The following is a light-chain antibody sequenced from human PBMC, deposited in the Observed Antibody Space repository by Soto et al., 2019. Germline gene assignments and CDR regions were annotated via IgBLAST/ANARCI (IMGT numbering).Light chain of an antibody. CDR3: QQSSSTPQT. V-gene: IGKV1-39*01. CDR1: QSISSY. Sequence: DIQMTQSPCSLSASVGDRVTITCPASQSISSYLSWYQQKPGKAPKLLINVASTLQSGVPSRFSGSGSGTDFTLAISSLQPEDFATYYCQQSSSTPQTFGGGTKVDIK. J-gene: IGKJ4*01. CDR2: VAS.